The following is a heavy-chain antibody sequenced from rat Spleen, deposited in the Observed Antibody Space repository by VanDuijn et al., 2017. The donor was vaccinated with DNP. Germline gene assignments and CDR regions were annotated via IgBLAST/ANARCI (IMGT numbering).Heavy chain of an antibody. CDR1: GFTFSDYY. J-gene: IGHJ2*01. CDR2: ISYEGSGT. D-gene: IGHD1-2*01. CDR3: ASWAPIAPLSTSNY. V-gene: IGHV5-7*01. Sequence: EVQLVASGGGLVQPGRSLKLSCAASGFTFSDYYMTWVRQAPKKGLEWVATISYEGSGTYYRDSVKGRFTLSRDNAENTVYLQMSSLRSEDTATYYCASWAPIAPLSTSNYWGQGVMVTVSS.